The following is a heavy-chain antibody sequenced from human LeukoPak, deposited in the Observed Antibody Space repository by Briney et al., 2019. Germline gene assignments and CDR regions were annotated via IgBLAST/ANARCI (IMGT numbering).Heavy chain of an antibody. Sequence: ASVKVSCXASGYTFTSQGISWVRQAPGQGLEWMGWISAYNGNTNYAQKLQGRVTMTTDTSTSTAHMELRSLRSDDTAVYNCARAEVGSSWDYFYYWGQGTLVTVA. D-gene: IGHD6-13*01. V-gene: IGHV1-18*01. CDR1: GYTFTSQG. J-gene: IGHJ4*02. CDR2: ISAYNGNT. CDR3: ARAEVGSSWDYFYY.